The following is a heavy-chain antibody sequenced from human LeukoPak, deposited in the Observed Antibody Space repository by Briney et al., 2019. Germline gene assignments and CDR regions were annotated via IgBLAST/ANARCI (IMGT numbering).Heavy chain of an antibody. CDR1: GFTFDDYG. CDR2: INWNGGST. Sequence: PGGSLRLSCAASGFTFDDYGMSWVRQAPGKGLEWVSGINWNGGSTGYADSVKGRFTISRDNAKNSLYLQMNSLRAEDTALYYCARGRGDYGGWYFYYYMDVWGKGPTVTVSS. V-gene: IGHV3-20*04. J-gene: IGHJ6*03. D-gene: IGHD4-23*01. CDR3: ARGRGDYGGWYFYYYMDV.